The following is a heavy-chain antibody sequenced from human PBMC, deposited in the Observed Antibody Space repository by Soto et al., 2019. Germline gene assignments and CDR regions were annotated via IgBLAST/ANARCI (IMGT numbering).Heavy chain of an antibody. CDR1: GFTFSSYW. J-gene: IGHJ5*02. CDR2: IKQDGSEK. CDR3: ARSGPYGSGSYSRWWFDP. D-gene: IGHD3-10*01. Sequence: EVQLVESGGGLVQPGGSLRLSCAASGFTFSSYWMSWVRQAPGKGLEWVANIKQDGSEKYYVDSVKGRFTISRDNAKNTLYLQMNSLRAEDTAVNYCARSGPYGSGSYSRWWFDPWGQGTLVTVSS. V-gene: IGHV3-7*01.